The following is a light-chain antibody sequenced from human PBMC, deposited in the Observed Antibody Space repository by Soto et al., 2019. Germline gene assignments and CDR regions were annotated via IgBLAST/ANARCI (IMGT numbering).Light chain of an antibody. Sequence: EIVLTQSPGTLSLSPGERATLSCRARQSISNSYLAWYQQKPGQAPRLLIYGASSRATGIPDRFSGSGSGTDFTLTISRLEPEDFAVYYCQQYHTSPLTFGQGTKVDI. CDR3: QQYHTSPLT. J-gene: IGKJ1*01. CDR2: GAS. CDR1: QSISNSY. V-gene: IGKV3-20*01.